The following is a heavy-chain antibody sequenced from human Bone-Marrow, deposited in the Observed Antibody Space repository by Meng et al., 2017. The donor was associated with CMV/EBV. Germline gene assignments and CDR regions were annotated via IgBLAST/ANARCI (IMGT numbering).Heavy chain of an antibody. J-gene: IGHJ4*02. V-gene: IGHV4-59*01. CDR1: GGSISSYY. CDR2: IYYSGST. D-gene: IGHD1-1*01. Sequence: SETLSLTCTVSGGSISSYYWSWIRQPPGKGLEWIGDIYYSGSTNYNPSLKSRVTISVDTSKNQFSLKLSSVTAADTAVYYCARGGNGDSYDYWGQGTLVTVSS. CDR3: ARGGNGDSYDY.